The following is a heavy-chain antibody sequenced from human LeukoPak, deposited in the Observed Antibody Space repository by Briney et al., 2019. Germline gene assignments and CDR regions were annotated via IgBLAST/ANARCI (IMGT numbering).Heavy chain of an antibody. J-gene: IGHJ4*02. D-gene: IGHD3-22*01. CDR1: GYTFTGYY. CDR2: INPNSGGT. V-gene: IGHV1-2*06. Sequence: ASVKVSCKGSGYTFTGYYMHWVRQAPGQGLEWMGRINPNSGGTNYAQKFQGRVTMTRDTSISTAYMELSRLRSDDTAVYYCARGGEYYDSSGYPHWGQGTLVTVSS. CDR3: ARGGEYYDSSGYPH.